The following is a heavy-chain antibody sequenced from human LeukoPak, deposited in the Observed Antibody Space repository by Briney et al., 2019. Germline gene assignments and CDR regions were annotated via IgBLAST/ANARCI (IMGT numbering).Heavy chain of an antibody. J-gene: IGHJ4*02. CDR2: INHSGST. V-gene: IGHV4-34*01. CDR3: ARGSSR. CDR1: GGSCSGYY. Sequence: SETLSLTCAVYGGSCSGYYWSWIRQPPGKGLEWIGEINHSGSTNYNPSLKSRVTISVDTSKNQFSLKLSSVTAADTAVYYCARGSSRWGQGTLVTVSS. D-gene: IGHD2-2*01.